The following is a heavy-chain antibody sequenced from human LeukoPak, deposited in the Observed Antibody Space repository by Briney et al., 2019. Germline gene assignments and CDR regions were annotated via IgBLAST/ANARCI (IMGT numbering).Heavy chain of an antibody. D-gene: IGHD1-26*01. CDR3: AKGIRRLVGAIPGMGRDHYMDV. V-gene: IGHV3-30*18. CDR2: ISYDGSNK. J-gene: IGHJ6*03. CDR1: GFTFDDYA. Sequence: GGSLRLSCAASGFTFDDYAMHWVRQAPGKGLEWVAVISYDGSNKYYADSVKGRFTVSRDNSKNTLYLQMSSLKSEDTAVYYCAKGIRRLVGAIPGMGRDHYMDVWGKGTTVTVSS.